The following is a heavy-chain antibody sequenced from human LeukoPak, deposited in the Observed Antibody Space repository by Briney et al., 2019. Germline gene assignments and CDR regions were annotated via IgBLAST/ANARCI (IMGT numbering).Heavy chain of an antibody. CDR2: ISGCGGST. V-gene: IGHV3-23*01. D-gene: IGHD3-22*01. CDR1: GFTFSSYA. CDR3: AKDVKEYYYDSSGLH. Sequence: GGSLRLSCAASGFTFSSYAMSWVRQAPGKGLEWVSAISGCGGSTYYADSVKGRFTISRDNSKNTLYLQMNSLRAEDTAVYYCAKDVKEYYYDSSGLHWGQGTLVTVSS. J-gene: IGHJ4*02.